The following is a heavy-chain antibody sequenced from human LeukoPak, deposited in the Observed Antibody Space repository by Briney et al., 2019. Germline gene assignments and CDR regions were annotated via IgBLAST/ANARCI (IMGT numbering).Heavy chain of an antibody. CDR1: GYTFTGYF. V-gene: IGHV1-18*01. D-gene: IGHD5-24*01. CDR2: ISAYNGNT. Sequence: ASVKVSCKASGYTFTGYFIHWVRQAPGQGLEWMGWISAYNGNTNYAQKLQGRVTMTTDTSTRTAYMELRSLRSDDTAVYYCARDLRAFRDGYKNSNYYLDYWGQGTLVTVSS. CDR3: ARDLRAFRDGYKNSNYYLDY. J-gene: IGHJ4*02.